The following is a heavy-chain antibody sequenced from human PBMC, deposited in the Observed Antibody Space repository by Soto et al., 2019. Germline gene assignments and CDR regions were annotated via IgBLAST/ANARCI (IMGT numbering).Heavy chain of an antibody. CDR2: IYWDDDK. Sequence: QITLKESGPTLVKPTQTLTLTCTFSGFSLSTSGVGVGWIRQPPGKALEWLALIYWDDDKRYSPSLKSRLTITKDTSKTQVVLTMTNMDPVDTATYYCTLRRWPIDYWGQGTLVTVSS. CDR1: GFSLSTSGVG. D-gene: IGHD2-15*01. V-gene: IGHV2-5*02. CDR3: TLRRWPIDY. J-gene: IGHJ4*02.